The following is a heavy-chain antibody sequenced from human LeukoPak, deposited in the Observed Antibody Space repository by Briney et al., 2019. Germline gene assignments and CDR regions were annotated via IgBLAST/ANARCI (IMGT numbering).Heavy chain of an antibody. Sequence: ASVKVSCKASGYTFTSYGISWVRQAPGQGLEWMGWISVYNGNTNYAQKLQGRVTMTTDTSTSTAYRELRSMRSDDTAVYYCARDRDVVWALTTVRGDFDIWGQGTMVTVSS. V-gene: IGHV1-18*01. D-gene: IGHD4-17*01. CDR2: ISVYNGNT. J-gene: IGHJ3*02. CDR3: ARDRDVVWALTTVRGDFDI. CDR1: GYTFTSYG.